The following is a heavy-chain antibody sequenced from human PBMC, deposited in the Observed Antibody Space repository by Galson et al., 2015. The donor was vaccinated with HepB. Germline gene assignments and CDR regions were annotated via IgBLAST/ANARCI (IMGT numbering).Heavy chain of an antibody. CDR3: AKDIGGWDTAMTYDY. CDR1: GFTFSSYG. Sequence: SLRLSCAASGFTFSSYGMHWVRQAPGRGLEWVAVISYHGSNEYYADSVKGRFTISRDNSKNTLYQQMNSLRAEDTAVYYCAKDIGGWDTAMTYDYWGQGTLVTVSS. D-gene: IGHD5-18*01. CDR2: ISYHGSNE. V-gene: IGHV3-30*18. J-gene: IGHJ4*02.